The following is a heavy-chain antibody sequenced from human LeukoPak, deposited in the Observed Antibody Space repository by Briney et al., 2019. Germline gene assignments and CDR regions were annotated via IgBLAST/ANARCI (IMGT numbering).Heavy chain of an antibody. Sequence: GGSLRLSCAASGFTVSSNYMSWVRQAPGKGLEWVSVIYSGGSTYYADSVKGRFTISRHNSKNTLYLQINSLRAEDTAVYYCARGYLWFGELPFDYWGQGTLVTVSS. CDR1: GFTVSSNY. CDR3: ARGYLWFGELPFDY. J-gene: IGHJ4*02. V-gene: IGHV3-53*04. D-gene: IGHD3-10*01. CDR2: IYSGGST.